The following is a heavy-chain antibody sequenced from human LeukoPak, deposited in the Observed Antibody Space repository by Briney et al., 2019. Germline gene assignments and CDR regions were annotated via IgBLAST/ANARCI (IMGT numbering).Heavy chain of an antibody. D-gene: IGHD4/OR15-4a*01. CDR1: GFTFSSCE. CDR2: ISRSGNTI. J-gene: IGHJ2*01. Sequence: PGGSLRLSCAASGFTFSSCEMNWVRQAPGKGLEWVSYISRSGNTIYYADSVKGRFSISRDNAKNSLYLQMNSLSGEDTAVYYCAGVHWYFDLWGRGTLVTVSS. V-gene: IGHV3-48*03. CDR3: AGVHWYFDL.